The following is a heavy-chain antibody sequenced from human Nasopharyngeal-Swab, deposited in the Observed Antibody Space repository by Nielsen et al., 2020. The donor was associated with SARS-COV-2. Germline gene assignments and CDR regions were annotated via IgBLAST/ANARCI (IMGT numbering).Heavy chain of an antibody. CDR3: AKAGSYYVFFSNWFDP. CDR2: INWNGGST. V-gene: IGHV3-20*04. D-gene: IGHD1-26*01. J-gene: IGHJ5*02. Sequence: GESLKISCAASGFTFDDYGMSWVRQAPGKGLEWVSGINWNGGSTGYADSVKGRFTISRDNAKNSLYLQMNSLRAEDTALYYCAKAGSYYVFFSNWFDPWGQGTLVTVSS. CDR1: GFTFDDYG.